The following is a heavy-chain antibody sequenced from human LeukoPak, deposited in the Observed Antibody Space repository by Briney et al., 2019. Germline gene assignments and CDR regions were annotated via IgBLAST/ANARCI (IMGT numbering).Heavy chain of an antibody. V-gene: IGHV3-23*01. CDR1: GFTLRSYA. D-gene: IGHD4-17*01. J-gene: IGHJ3*02. Sequence: GGSLRLSCAASGFTLRSYAMSWVRQAPGKGLEWVSAISGSDGSTHYADSVKGRFTISRDISYNRLYLQMNSLRAEDTAVYYCARDPNGDYIGAFDMWGPGTMVTVSS. CDR3: ARDPNGDYIGAFDM. CDR2: ISGSDGST.